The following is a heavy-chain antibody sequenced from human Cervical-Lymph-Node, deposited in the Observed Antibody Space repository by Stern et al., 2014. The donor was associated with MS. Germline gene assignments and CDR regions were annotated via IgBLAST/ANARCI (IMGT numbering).Heavy chain of an antibody. Sequence: VQLVESGGGVVQPGRSLTLSCAASGFSLSNFGMPWVRQAPGKGLEWVAVMSFVGGNKKYGDSVKGRFSICRDMANNTLFLQMNSLRPEDTAVYYCMGVGDDMHVWGQGTTVIVSS. D-gene: IGHD1-1*01. J-gene: IGHJ6*02. CDR2: MSFVGGNK. CDR3: MGVGDDMHV. CDR1: GFSLSNFG. V-gene: IGHV3-30*03.